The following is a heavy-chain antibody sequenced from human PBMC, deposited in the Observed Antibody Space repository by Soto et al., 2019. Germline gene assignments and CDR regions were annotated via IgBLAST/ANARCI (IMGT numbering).Heavy chain of an antibody. CDR1: GYTFTSYG. CDR3: ARSRSSTSYYYYGMDV. J-gene: IGHJ6*02. Sequence: QVQLVQSGAEVKKPGASVKVSCKASGYTFTSYGISWVRQAPGQGLEWMGWISAYNGNTNYAQKLQGRVTMTTDTSTSTDYMELRSLRSDDTAVYYCARSRSSTSYYYYGMDVWGQGTTVTVSS. V-gene: IGHV1-18*01. D-gene: IGHD6-13*01. CDR2: ISAYNGNT.